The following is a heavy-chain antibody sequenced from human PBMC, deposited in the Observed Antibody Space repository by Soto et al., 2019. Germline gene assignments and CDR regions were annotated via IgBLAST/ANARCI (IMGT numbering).Heavy chain of an antibody. CDR2: FIPIFGTA. V-gene: IGHV1-69*13. D-gene: IGHD5-18*01. Sequence: GASVKVTCKASGGTYSSYAISWVRQAPGQGLEWMGGFIPIFGTADYAQKFQGRVTITADESTSTAYMELSSLRSEDTAVYYCACIFSGGYSYGFYYYGMDVWGQGTTVTVSS. CDR1: GGTYSSYA. CDR3: ACIFSGGYSYGFYYYGMDV. J-gene: IGHJ6*02.